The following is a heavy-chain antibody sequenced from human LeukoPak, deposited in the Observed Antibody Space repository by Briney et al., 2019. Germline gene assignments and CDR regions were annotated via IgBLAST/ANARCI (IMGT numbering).Heavy chain of an antibody. D-gene: IGHD5-24*01. V-gene: IGHV3-21*01. J-gene: IGHJ4*02. CDR1: GFTFSSYS. CDR3: ARVFRGDGYNFDY. CDR2: ISSSSSYI. Sequence: GGSLRLSCAASGFTFSSYSMDWVRQAPGKGLEWVSSISSSSSYIYYADSVKGRFTISRDNAKNSLYLQMNSLRAEDTAVYYCARVFRGDGYNFDYWGQGTLVTVS.